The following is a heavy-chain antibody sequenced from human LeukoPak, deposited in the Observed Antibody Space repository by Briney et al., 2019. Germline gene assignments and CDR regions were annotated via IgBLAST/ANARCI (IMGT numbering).Heavy chain of an antibody. D-gene: IGHD2-2*01. CDR3: ARGRPGYCSSNSCPRGAFDI. J-gene: IGHJ3*02. V-gene: IGHV3-30*04. Sequence: PGGSLRLSCAASGFTFSSYAMHWVRQAPGKGLEWVAVISYDGSNKYYADSVKGRFTISRDNSNNTLYLQLNSLRAEDTAVYYCARGRPGYCSSNSCPRGAFDIWGQGTMVTVSS. CDR1: GFTFSSYA. CDR2: ISYDGSNK.